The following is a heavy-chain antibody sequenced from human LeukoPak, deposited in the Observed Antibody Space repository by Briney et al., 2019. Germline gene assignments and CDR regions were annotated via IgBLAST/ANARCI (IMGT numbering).Heavy chain of an antibody. J-gene: IGHJ3*02. Sequence: GGSLRLSCAASGFTFSNYAMIWVRQAPGKGLEWVSAISGSGFSTYYADSVKGRFTISRDNSRDRPFLQVNSLRAEDTAVYYCGKDPNGDYIGAFDMWGQGTMVTVSP. CDR3: GKDPNGDYIGAFDM. D-gene: IGHD4-17*01. CDR2: ISGSGFST. V-gene: IGHV3-23*01. CDR1: GFTFSNYA.